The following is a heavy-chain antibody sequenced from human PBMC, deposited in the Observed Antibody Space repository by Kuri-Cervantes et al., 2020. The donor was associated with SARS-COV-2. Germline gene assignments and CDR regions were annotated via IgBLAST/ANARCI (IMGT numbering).Heavy chain of an antibody. CDR2: ISSSSSYI. J-gene: IGHJ6*02. V-gene: IGHV3-21*05. CDR3: STEAQAYYYYYGMDV. CDR1: GFTFSSYS. Sequence: GESLKISCAASGFTFSSYSMNWVRQAPGKGLEWVSYISSSSSYIYYADSVKGRFTISRDNAKNSLYLQMNSLRAEDTAVYYCSTEAQAYYYYYGMDVRGQGTTVTVSS.